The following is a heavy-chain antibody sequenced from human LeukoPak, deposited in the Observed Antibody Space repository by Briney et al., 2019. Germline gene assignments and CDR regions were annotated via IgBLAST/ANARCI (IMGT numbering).Heavy chain of an antibody. CDR2: IYYSGST. D-gene: IGHD1-26*01. CDR1: GVSVSSHY. Sequence: SSETLSLTCTVSGVSVSSHYWSWVRQPPGKGLEWIGYIYYSGSTNYNPALKSRVTISVDASNNHFSLNLRSVTAADTAVYYCARAYSGSYYAYYFDYWGQGTLVTVSS. V-gene: IGHV4-59*02. J-gene: IGHJ4*02. CDR3: ARAYSGSYYAYYFDY.